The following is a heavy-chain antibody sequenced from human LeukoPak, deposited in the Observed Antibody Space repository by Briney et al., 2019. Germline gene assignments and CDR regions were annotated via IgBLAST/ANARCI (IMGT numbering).Heavy chain of an antibody. Sequence: GGSLRLSCAASGFTFSDYYMSWIRQAPGKGLEWVSYISSSGSTIYYADSVKGRFTISRDNAKNSLYLQTNSLRAEDTAVYYCAREANDYGDFYFDYWGQGTLVTVSS. CDR3: AREANDYGDFYFDY. V-gene: IGHV3-11*01. CDR1: GFTFSDYY. D-gene: IGHD4-17*01. CDR2: ISSSGSTI. J-gene: IGHJ4*02.